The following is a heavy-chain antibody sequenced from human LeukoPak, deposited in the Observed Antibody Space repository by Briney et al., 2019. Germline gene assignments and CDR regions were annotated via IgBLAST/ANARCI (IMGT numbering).Heavy chain of an antibody. CDR1: GYTFTGYY. CDR2: VNPNSGDT. D-gene: IGHD3-22*01. Sequence: ASVKVSCKASGYTFTGYYMHWVRQAPGQGLEWMGWVNPNSGDTDYAQKLQGRVTMTTDTSTSTAYMELRSLRSDDTAVYYCARDPADYYDSSGYYAGDYWGQGTLVTVSS. J-gene: IGHJ4*02. V-gene: IGHV1-2*02. CDR3: ARDPADYYDSSGYYAGDY.